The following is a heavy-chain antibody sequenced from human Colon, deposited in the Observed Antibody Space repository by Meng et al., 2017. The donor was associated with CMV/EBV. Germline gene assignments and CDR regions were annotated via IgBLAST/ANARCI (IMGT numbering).Heavy chain of an antibody. CDR1: GSPFASYD. V-gene: IGHV1-8*03. Sequence: SCKASGSPFASYDINWVRQATGQGLEWMGWMNPNSGNTGYAQKFQGRVTITRNTSISTAYMELSSLRSEDTAVYYCARGVAGHFDYWGQGTLVTVSS. CDR2: MNPNSGNT. J-gene: IGHJ4*02. D-gene: IGHD6-19*01. CDR3: ARGVAGHFDY.